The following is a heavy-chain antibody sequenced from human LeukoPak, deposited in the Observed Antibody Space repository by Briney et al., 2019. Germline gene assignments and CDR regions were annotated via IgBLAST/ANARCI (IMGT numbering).Heavy chain of an antibody. CDR1: GDTFSSYA. V-gene: IGHV1-69*13. CDR3: ARSTMDYYMDV. Sequence: SVKVSCKASGDTFSSYAISWVRQAPGQGLEWMGGIIPIFSTANYAQKFQGRVTITADESTGTAYMELSSLRSEDTAVYYCARSTMDYYMDVWGKGTTVTVSS. J-gene: IGHJ6*03. CDR2: IIPIFSTA. D-gene: IGHD5/OR15-5a*01.